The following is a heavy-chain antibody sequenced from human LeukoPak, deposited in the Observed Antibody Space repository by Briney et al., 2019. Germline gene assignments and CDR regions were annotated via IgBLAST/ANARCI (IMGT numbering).Heavy chain of an antibody. CDR1: GFTSSNYA. D-gene: IGHD6-13*01. J-gene: IGHJ4*02. CDR2: ISGSGAST. V-gene: IGHV3-23*01. Sequence: PGGSLRLSCAAPGFTSSNYAMSWVRQAPGKGLEWVSSISGSGASTYYADSVNGRFTISRENSKNTLYLQMNSLRVEDTAVYYCAKRSRAAAGTHDCWGQGTLVTVSS. CDR3: AKRSRAAAGTHDC.